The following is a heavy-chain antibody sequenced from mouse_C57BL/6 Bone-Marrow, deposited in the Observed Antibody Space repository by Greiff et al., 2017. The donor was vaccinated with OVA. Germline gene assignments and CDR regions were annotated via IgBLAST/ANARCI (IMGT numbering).Heavy chain of an antibody. CDR3: ARGITTVVGAMDY. CDR2: IYPGSGST. J-gene: IGHJ4*01. CDR1: GYTFTSYW. Sequence: QVQLQQPGAELVKPGASVKMSCKASGYTFTSYWITWVKQRPGQGLEWIGDIYPGSGSTNYNEKFKSKATLTVDTSSSTAYMQLSSLTSEDSAVYYGARGITTVVGAMDYWGQGTSVTVSS. V-gene: IGHV1-55*01. D-gene: IGHD1-1*01.